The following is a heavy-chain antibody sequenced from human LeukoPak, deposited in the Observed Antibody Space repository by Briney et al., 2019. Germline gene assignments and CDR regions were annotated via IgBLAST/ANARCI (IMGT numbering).Heavy chain of an antibody. J-gene: IGHJ5*02. V-gene: IGHV3-7*05. CDR1: GFTFSNYW. Sequence: GGSLRLSCAAFGFTFSNYWMIWVRQAPGKGLEWVGNIKQDGSEKRYADSVRGRFSISRDNAQTSLYLQMNSLRAEDTAVYYCARASDPWLQLTWGQGTLVTVSS. CDR2: IKQDGSEK. CDR3: ARASDPWLQLT. D-gene: IGHD5-24*01.